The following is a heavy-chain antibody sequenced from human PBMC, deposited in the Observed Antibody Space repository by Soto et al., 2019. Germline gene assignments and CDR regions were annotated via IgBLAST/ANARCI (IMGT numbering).Heavy chain of an antibody. D-gene: IGHD4-4*01. J-gene: IGHJ6*04. Sequence: GGSLRLSCAASGFTFSGSAMHWVRQASGKGLEWVGRIRSKANSYATAYAASVKGRFTISRDDSKNTAYLQMNSLKTEDTAVYYCTRLPTVTFTQTLRFSGDVWGKGTTVTVSS. CDR1: GFTFSGSA. V-gene: IGHV3-73*01. CDR2: IRSKANSYAT. CDR3: TRLPTVTFTQTLRFSGDV.